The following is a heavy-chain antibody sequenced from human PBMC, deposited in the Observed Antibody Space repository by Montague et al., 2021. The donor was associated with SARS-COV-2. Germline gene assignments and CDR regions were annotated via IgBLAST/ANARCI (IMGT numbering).Heavy chain of an antibody. CDR2: IYYSGST. J-gene: IGHJ4*02. CDR1: GGSISSYY. CDR3: ARVFPRWLQSDPYFDY. D-gene: IGHD5-24*01. V-gene: IGHV4-59*01. Sequence: SETLSLTCTVSGGSISSYYWSWIRQPPGKGLEWIGYIYYSGSTNYNPSLKSRVTISVDTSKNQFSLKLSSVTAADTAVYYCARVFPRWLQSDPYFDYWGQGTLVTVSS.